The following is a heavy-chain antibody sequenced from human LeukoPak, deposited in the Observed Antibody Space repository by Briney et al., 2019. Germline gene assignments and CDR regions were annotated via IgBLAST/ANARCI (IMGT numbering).Heavy chain of an antibody. CDR3: ARDHRGYYGDYLSWFDP. CDR2: INPNSGGT. J-gene: IGHJ5*02. Sequence: GASVKVSCKASGGTFSSYAISWVRQAPGQGLEWMGWINPNSGGTNYAQKFQGRVTMTRDTSISTAYMELSRLRSDDTAVYYCARDHRGYYGDYLSWFDPWGQGTLVTVSS. D-gene: IGHD4-17*01. CDR1: GGTFSSYA. V-gene: IGHV1-2*02.